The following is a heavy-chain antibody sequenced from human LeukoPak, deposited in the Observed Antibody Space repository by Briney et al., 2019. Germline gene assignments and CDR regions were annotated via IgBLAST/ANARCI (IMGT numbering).Heavy chain of an antibody. J-gene: IGHJ4*02. CDR2: IYHSGIT. CDR1: GSSISRYY. D-gene: IGHD3-22*01. V-gene: IGHV4-59*08. CDR3: ARHNYYDSSGYYPLGY. Sequence: PSETLSLTCTVSGSSISRYYWSWLRQPPGKGLEWIGYIYHSGITNYNPSLKSRVTISVDTSKNQFSLKLSSVTAADTAVYYCARHNYYDSSGYYPLGYWGQGTLVTVSS.